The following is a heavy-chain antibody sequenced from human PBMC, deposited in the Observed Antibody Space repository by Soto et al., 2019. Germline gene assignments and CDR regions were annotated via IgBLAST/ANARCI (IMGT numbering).Heavy chain of an antibody. CDR3: ARHGDIVATITSSFDP. CDR2: ISSSGSTI. CDR1: GFTFSDYY. V-gene: IGHV3-11*01. Sequence: QVQLVESGGGLVKPGGSLRLSCAASGFTFSDYYMSWIRQAPGKGLEWVSYISSSGSTIYSADSVKGRFTIPRDNAKNSRDLQMNSQRAEDTAVYYWARHGDIVATITSSFDPRGQGTLVTVSS. D-gene: IGHD5-12*01. J-gene: IGHJ5*02.